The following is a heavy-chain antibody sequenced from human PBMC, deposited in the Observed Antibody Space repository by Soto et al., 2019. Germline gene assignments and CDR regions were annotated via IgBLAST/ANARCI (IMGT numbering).Heavy chain of an antibody. V-gene: IGHV4-39*01. CDR2: SYYRGST. CDR3: ARHRGYSYDLFEY. D-gene: IGHD5-18*01. CDR1: GGCISSSSYY. Sequence: PSETRSLTCTVSGGCISSSSYYWGWIHHPPGKGLEWIGSSYYRGSTYYNPSLKSRVTISVDTSKNQFSLKLSSVTAADTAVYYFARHRGYSYDLFEYWGKEILLNVSS. J-gene: IGHJ4*02.